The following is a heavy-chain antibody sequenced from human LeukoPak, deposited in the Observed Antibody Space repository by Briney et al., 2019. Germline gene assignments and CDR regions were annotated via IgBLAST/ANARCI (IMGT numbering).Heavy chain of an antibody. CDR3: ARGQQLWYYFDY. Sequence: GGSLRLSCAASEFTFSSYGMHWVRQAPGKGLEWVAVIWYDGSNKYYADSVKGRFTISRDNSKNTLYLQMNSLRAEDTAVYYCARGQQLWYYFDYWGQGTLVTVSS. CDR1: EFTFSSYG. D-gene: IGHD5-18*01. J-gene: IGHJ4*02. CDR2: IWYDGSNK. V-gene: IGHV3-33*01.